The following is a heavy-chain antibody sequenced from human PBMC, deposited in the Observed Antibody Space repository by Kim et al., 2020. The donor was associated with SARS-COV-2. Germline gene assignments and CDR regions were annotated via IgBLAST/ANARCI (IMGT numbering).Heavy chain of an antibody. CDR3: AREPLYYYDSSGYYYFDY. D-gene: IGHD3-22*01. V-gene: IGHV1-69*01. Sequence: RGRVTITADESTSTAYMELSSLRSEDTAVYYCAREPLYYYDSSGYYYFDYWGQGTLVTVSS. J-gene: IGHJ4*02.